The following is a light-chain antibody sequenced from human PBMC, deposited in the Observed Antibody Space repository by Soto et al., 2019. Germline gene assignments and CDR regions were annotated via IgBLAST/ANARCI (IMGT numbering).Light chain of an antibody. V-gene: IGKV1-39*01. CDR3: QQSSSPPQT. CDR1: QSISSY. CDR2: VAS. Sequence: DIQMTQSPASLSASVGDRVTITCRASQSISSYLSWYQQKPGKAPKLLINVASTLQSGVPSRFSGSGSGTEFTLAISSLQPEDFSTYDCQQSSSPPQTFGGRTRVEIK. J-gene: IGKJ4*01.